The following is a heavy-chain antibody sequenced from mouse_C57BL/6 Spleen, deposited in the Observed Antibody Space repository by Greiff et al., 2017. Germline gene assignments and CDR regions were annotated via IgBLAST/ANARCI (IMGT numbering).Heavy chain of an antibody. CDR1: GFNIKDYY. CDR2: IDPEDGET. Sequence: DVKLQESGAELVKPGASVKLSCTASGFNIKDYYMHWVKQRTEQGLEWIGRIDPEDGETKYAPKFQGKATITADTSSNTAYLQLSSLTSEDTAVYYCARSGTTVVATRYFDVWGTGTTVTVSS. V-gene: IGHV14-2*01. D-gene: IGHD1-1*01. CDR3: ARSGTTVVATRYFDV. J-gene: IGHJ1*03.